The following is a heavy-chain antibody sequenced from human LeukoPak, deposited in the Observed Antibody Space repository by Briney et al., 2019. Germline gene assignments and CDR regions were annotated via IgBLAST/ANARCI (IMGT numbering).Heavy chain of an antibody. CDR1: GFTFSSYG. D-gene: IGHD3-22*01. CDR3: AKEHYYDSSGYYPSFDY. J-gene: IGHJ4*02. Sequence: GRSLRLSCAASGFTFSSYGMHWVRQAPGKGLEWVAVISYDGSNKYYADSVKGRFTISRDNSKNTLYLQMNSLRAEDTAVYYCAKEHYYDSSGYYPSFDYWGQGTLVTVSS. CDR2: ISYDGSNK. V-gene: IGHV3-30*18.